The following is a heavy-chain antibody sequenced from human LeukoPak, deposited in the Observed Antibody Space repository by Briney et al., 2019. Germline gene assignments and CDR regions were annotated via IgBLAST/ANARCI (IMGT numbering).Heavy chain of an antibody. Sequence: GGSLRLSCAASGFTFSSYAMSWVRLAPGKGLEWVSAISGSGGSTYYADSVKGRFTISRDNSKNTLYLQMNSLRAEDTAVYYCARTYDFRSGYWSDYWGQGTLVTVSS. CDR2: ISGSGGST. J-gene: IGHJ4*02. CDR1: GFTFSSYA. V-gene: IGHV3-23*01. CDR3: ARTYDFRSGYWSDY. D-gene: IGHD3-3*01.